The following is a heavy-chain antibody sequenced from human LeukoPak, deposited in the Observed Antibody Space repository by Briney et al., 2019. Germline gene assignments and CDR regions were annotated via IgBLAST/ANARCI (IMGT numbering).Heavy chain of an antibody. Sequence: QPGGSLRLSCAASGFIFRNYAMSWVRQAPGKGLEWVSVIYTGGNTHYADSVKGRFTISRDNSKNTVFLQMNSLRPEDTAVYYCARGDSSSWKNYYYYYGMDVWGQGTTVTVSS. V-gene: IGHV3-66*02. D-gene: IGHD6-13*01. CDR1: GFIFRNYA. CDR2: IYTGGNT. CDR3: ARGDSSSWKNYYYYYGMDV. J-gene: IGHJ6*02.